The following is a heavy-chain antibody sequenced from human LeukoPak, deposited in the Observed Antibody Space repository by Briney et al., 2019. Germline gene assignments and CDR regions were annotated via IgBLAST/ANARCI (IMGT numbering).Heavy chain of an antibody. CDR3: ARQGGSYYPFDY. V-gene: IGHV4-34*01. D-gene: IGHD1-26*01. J-gene: IGHJ4*02. Sequence: SETLSLTCAVYGGSFSGYYWSWIRQPPGKGLEWIGEINHSGSTNYNPSLKSRVTISVDTSKNQISLNLSSVTAADTAVYHCARQGGSYYPFDYWGQGTLVTVSS. CDR1: GGSFSGYY. CDR2: INHSGST.